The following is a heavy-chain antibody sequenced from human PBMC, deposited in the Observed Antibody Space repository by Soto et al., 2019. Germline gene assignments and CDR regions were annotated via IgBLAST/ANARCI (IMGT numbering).Heavy chain of an antibody. D-gene: IGHD3-22*01. CDR1: GGTFSSYA. CDR3: ARDLEKYYYDSSGYYNLVY. CDR2: IIPIFGTA. J-gene: IGHJ4*02. Sequence: GASVKVSCKASGGTFSSYAISWVRQAPGQGLEWMGGIIPIFGTANYAQKFQGRVTITADESTSTAYMELSSLRSEDTAVYYCARDLEKYYYDSSGYYNLVYWGQGTLVTVSS. V-gene: IGHV1-69*13.